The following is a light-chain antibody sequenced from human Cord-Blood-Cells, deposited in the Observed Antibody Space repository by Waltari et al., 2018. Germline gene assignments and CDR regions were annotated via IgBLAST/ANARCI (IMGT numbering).Light chain of an antibody. CDR3: YSAADNNRV. CDR1: VLANKY. CDR2: KDS. Sequence: SYELTQPSSVSVSPGQTARTTCSGDVLANKYARWFQQKPGQAPVLVIYKDSERPSGIPGRFSGSSSGTTVTLTISGAQVEDEADYYCYSAADNNRVFGGGTKLTVL. J-gene: IGLJ3*02. V-gene: IGLV3-27*01.